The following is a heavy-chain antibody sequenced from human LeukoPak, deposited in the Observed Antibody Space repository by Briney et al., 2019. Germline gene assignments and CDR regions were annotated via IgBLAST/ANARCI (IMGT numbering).Heavy chain of an antibody. J-gene: IGHJ4*02. CDR1: GFTFSSYG. V-gene: IGHV3-33*06. CDR2: IWYDGSNK. Sequence: PGRSLRLSCAASGFTFSSYGMHWVRQAPGKGLEWVAVIWYDGSNKYYADSVKGRFTISRDNSKNTLYLQMNSLRAEDTAVYYFAKGPSPLLDWGQGTLVTVSS. CDR3: AKGPSPLLD. D-gene: IGHD2-15*01.